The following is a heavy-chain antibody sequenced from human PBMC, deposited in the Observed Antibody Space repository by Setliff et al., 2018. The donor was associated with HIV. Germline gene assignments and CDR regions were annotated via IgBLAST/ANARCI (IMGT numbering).Heavy chain of an antibody. V-gene: IGHV3-7*01. D-gene: IGHD3-22*01. CDR3: ARDDSSGYSPYYFDH. Sequence: GGSLRLSCAASGFTFSNSWMTWVRQAPGKGLEWVANINQDGSETYYVDSVEGRFTISRDNAKNSLYLQMNSLRAEDTAVYYCARDDSSGYSPYYFDHWGQGTLVTVSS. J-gene: IGHJ4*02. CDR1: GFTFSNSW. CDR2: INQDGSET.